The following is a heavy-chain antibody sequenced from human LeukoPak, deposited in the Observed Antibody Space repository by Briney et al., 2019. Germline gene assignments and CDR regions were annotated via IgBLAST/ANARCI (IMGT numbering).Heavy chain of an antibody. J-gene: IGHJ4*02. CDR2: ISYAGRTT. Sequence: GGSLRLSCAASGFTFSSNGMNWVRQAPGKGLEWVAVISYAGRTTYYADSVKGRFTISRDNSKNTLSLQMNSLRAEDTAMYYCAKEYCGGRCYEDYFDAWGQGTLVTASS. D-gene: IGHD2-15*01. V-gene: IGHV3-30*18. CDR3: AKEYCGGRCYEDYFDA. CDR1: GFTFSSNG.